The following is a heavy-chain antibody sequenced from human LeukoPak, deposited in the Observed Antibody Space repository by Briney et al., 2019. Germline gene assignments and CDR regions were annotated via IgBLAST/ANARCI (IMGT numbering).Heavy chain of an antibody. CDR3: AKVSGRGVELADAFDI. D-gene: IGHD2-15*01. Sequence: GGSLRLSCAASGLTFSSYVMNWVRQAPGKGLEWVSSISGSGDSTYYADSVKGRFTVSRDNSKNTLYLQMKSLRAEDTAVYYCAKVSGRGVELADAFDIWGHGTVV. CDR2: ISGSGDST. CDR1: GLTFSSYV. V-gene: IGHV3-23*01. J-gene: IGHJ3*02.